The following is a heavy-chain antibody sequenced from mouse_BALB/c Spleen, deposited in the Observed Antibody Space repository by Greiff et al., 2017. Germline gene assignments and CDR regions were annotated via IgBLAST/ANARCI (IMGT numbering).Heavy chain of an antibody. CDR1: GYSITSDYA. D-gene: IGHD3-1*01. V-gene: IGHV3-2*02. CDR2: ISYSGST. Sequence: EVMLVESGPGLVKPSQSLSLTCTVTGYSITSDYAWNWIRQFPGNKLEWMGYISYSGSTSYNPSLKSRISITRDTSKNQFFLQLNSVTTEDTATYYCAREGANWFAYWGQGTLVTVSA. CDR3: AREGANWFAY. J-gene: IGHJ3*01.